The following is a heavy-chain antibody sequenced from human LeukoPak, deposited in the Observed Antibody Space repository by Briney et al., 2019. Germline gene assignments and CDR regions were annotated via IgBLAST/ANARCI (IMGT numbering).Heavy chain of an antibody. D-gene: IGHD4-23*01. V-gene: IGHV3-66*01. CDR1: GFSVSSNY. J-gene: IGHJ4*02. CDR3: ARDAGGDFDY. Sequence: GGSLRPSCAASGFSVSSNYMSWVRQAPGKGLEWVSVIYSGGSTYYADSVKGRFTISRDNSKNTLYLQMNSLTAEDTAVYYCARDAGGDFDYWGQGTLVTVSS. CDR2: IYSGGST.